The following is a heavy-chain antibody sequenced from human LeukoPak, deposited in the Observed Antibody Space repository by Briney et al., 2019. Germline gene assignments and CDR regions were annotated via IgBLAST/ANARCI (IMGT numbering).Heavy chain of an antibody. Sequence: SETLSLSCTVSGASISNFFWSWVWERLGKGLGWVGYVYYAGSTNNNSPLKTRVTISIDTSKNHFSLKLTSVTAADTAVYYCARRVEPVAGTGSFDYWGQGTLVTVSS. CDR2: VYYAGST. CDR3: ARRVEPVAGTGSFDY. V-gene: IGHV4-59*08. CDR1: GASISNFF. J-gene: IGHJ4*02. D-gene: IGHD6-19*01.